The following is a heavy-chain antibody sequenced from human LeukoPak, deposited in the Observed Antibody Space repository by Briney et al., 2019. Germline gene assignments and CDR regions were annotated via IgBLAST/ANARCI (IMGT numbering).Heavy chain of an antibody. Sequence: GGSLRLSCAASGFTFSRYDMNWVRQAPGKGLEWVSYIRSSSSVIYYADSVRGRFTISRDNANNSLSLQMNSLRAEDTAVYYCARDQDDYGGNSPLGYWGQGTLVTVSS. D-gene: IGHD4-23*01. CDR1: GFTFSRYD. V-gene: IGHV3-48*04. J-gene: IGHJ4*02. CDR2: IRSSSSVI. CDR3: ARDQDDYGGNSPLGY.